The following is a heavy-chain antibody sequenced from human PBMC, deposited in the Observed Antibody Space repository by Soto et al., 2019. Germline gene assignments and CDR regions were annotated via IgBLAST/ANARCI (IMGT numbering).Heavy chain of an antibody. Sequence: QVKLVESGGGVVQPGTSLRLSCTASGFDFSNSGIQWVRQTPGKGLEWVALISFDGDKYYVDSVKGRFTISRDNPTNTVYLQMNRLRPEDTGVYYCARDYARGWCQFWGQGTLVPVSS. CDR2: ISFDGDK. J-gene: IGHJ4*02. CDR3: ARDYARGWCQF. D-gene: IGHD2-8*02. V-gene: IGHV3-30*03. CDR1: GFDFSNSG.